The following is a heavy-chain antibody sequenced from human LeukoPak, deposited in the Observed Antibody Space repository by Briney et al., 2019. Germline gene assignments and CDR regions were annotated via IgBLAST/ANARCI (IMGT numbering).Heavy chain of an antibody. Sequence: GGSLRLSCAAPGFTFSSYAMSWVRQAPGKGLEWVPAISGSGGSTYYADSVKGRFTISRDNSKNTLYLQMNSLRAEDTAVYYCAKGKGWFGEFFDYWGQGTLVTVSS. CDR2: ISGSGGST. CDR3: AKGKGWFGEFFDY. V-gene: IGHV3-23*01. D-gene: IGHD3-10*01. J-gene: IGHJ4*02. CDR1: GFTFSSYA.